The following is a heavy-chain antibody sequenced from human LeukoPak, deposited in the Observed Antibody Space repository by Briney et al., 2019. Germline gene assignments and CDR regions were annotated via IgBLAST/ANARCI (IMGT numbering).Heavy chain of an antibody. V-gene: IGHV1-18*01. CDR2: ISAYNGNT. J-gene: IGHJ4*02. CDR1: GYTFTSYG. CDR3: ARLTYYYDSSGYYLVLNY. D-gene: IGHD3-22*01. Sequence: ASVKVSCKASGYTFTSYGISWVRQAPGQGLEWMGWISAYNGNTNYAQKLQGRVTMTTDTSTSTAYMELRSLRSDDTAVYYCARLTYYYDSSGYYLVLNYWGQGTLVTVSS.